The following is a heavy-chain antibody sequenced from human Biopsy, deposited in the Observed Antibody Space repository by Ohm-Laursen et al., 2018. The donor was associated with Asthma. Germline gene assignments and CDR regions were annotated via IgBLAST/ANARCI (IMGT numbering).Heavy chain of an antibody. Sequence: ASVKVSCKTSGGTFGNYAISWVRQAPGLGLEWMGGVSPVFGSTNIAQKFQGRVTISADIFTKTAYLEVSSLRSDDTAVYYCASPSSSREILYYYYNMDIWGQGTTVTV. J-gene: IGHJ6*02. CDR1: GGTFGNYA. V-gene: IGHV1-69*06. D-gene: IGHD6-13*01. CDR3: ASPSSSREILYYYYNMDI. CDR2: VSPVFGST.